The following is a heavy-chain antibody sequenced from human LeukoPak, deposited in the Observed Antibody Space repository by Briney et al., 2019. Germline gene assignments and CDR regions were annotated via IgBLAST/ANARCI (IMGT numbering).Heavy chain of an antibody. J-gene: IGHJ4*02. CDR1: GGSFSGYY. V-gene: IGHV4-34*01. D-gene: IGHD2-15*01. Sequence: KPSETLSLTCAVYGGSFSGYYWSWIRQPPGKGLEWIGEINHSGSTNYNPSLKSRVTISVDTSKNQFSLKLSSVTAADTAVYYCARGSGYCSGGSCRSRYFDYWGQGTLVTVSS. CDR3: ARGSGYCSGGSCRSRYFDY. CDR2: INHSGST.